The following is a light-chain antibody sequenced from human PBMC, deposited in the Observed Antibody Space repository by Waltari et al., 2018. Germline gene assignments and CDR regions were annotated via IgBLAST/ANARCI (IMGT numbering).Light chain of an antibody. CDR2: GVS. Sequence: DIQMTPSPSSVSASVGDRVTITCRASQSLNSFLNWYQQKPGKAPTLLLYGVSTLQSGVSSRFHGEGSGTDFTLTITSLQPDDFATYYCQESLIAPWTYGQGTKVEIK. CDR1: QSLNSF. J-gene: IGKJ1*01. CDR3: QESLIAPWT. V-gene: IGKV1-39*01.